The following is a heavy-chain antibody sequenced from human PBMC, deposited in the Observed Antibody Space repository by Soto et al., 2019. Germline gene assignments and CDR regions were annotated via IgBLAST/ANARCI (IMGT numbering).Heavy chain of an antibody. D-gene: IGHD3-16*01. Sequence: GGSLRLSCAASGFTVSSNYMSWVRQAPGKGLEWVSVIYSGGSTYYADSVKGRFTISRDNSNNTLYLQMNSLRSEDTAVYYCAKYEYWESHFYYFMDLWGRGTTVTVSS. CDR1: GFTVSSNY. V-gene: IGHV3-53*05. J-gene: IGHJ6*03. CDR3: AKYEYWESHFYYFMDL. CDR2: IYSGGST.